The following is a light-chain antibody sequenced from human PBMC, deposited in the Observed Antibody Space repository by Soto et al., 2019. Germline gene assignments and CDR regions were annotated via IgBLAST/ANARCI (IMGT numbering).Light chain of an antibody. CDR3: HQYANSPLT. CDR1: QSVSRSY. V-gene: IGKV3-20*01. Sequence: EIVLTQSPGTLSLSPGERATLSCRASQSVSRSYLAWYQQKPGQAPRPLIYGASRRATGIPARFSGSGSGTDFTLTISRLEPEDTAVYYCHQYANSPLTFGGGTKVEIK. CDR2: GAS. J-gene: IGKJ4*01.